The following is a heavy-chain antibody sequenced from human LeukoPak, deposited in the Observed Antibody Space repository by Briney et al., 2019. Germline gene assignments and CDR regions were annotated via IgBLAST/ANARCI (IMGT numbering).Heavy chain of an antibody. CDR3: AISSLSVFEDLYYLGS. Sequence: GGSLRLSCAASGFTFDDYAMHWVRQAPGKGLEWVSLISGDGGSTYYADSVKGRFTISRDNSKNSLYLQMNSLRTEDTALYYCAISSLSVFEDLYYLGSWGQGTLGTVSS. J-gene: IGHJ4*02. CDR2: ISGDGGST. V-gene: IGHV3-43*02. CDR1: GFTFDDYA. D-gene: IGHD2-15*01.